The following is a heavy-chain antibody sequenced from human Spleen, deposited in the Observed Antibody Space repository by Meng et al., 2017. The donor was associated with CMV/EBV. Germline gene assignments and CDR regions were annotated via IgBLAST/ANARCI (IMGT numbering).Heavy chain of an antibody. D-gene: IGHD3-22*01. CDR2: INPNSGGT. CDR1: GYTFTGYY. V-gene: IGHV1-2*02. J-gene: IGHJ6*02. CDR3: ARDYDSSGYYYDDYYYYGMDV. Sequence: ASVKVSCKASGYTFTGYYMHWVRQAPGQGLEWMGWINPNSGGTNYAQKFQGRVTMTRDTSISTAYMELSRLRSEDTAVYYCARDYDSSGYYYDDYYYYGMDVWGQGTTVTVSS.